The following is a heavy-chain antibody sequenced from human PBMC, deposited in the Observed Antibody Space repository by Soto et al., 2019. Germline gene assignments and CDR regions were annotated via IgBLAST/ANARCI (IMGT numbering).Heavy chain of an antibody. V-gene: IGHV4-30-4*01. CDR1: GGSISSGDYY. CDR3: ARDVLYSTSRIDS. Sequence: SETLSLTCTVSGGSISSGDYYWSWIRQPPGKGLEWIGYIYYSGSTYYTPSLRSRVTISVDTSKNQFSLKLSSVTSADTAVYYGARDVLYSTSRIDSWGQGTLVPVSS. J-gene: IGHJ4*02. CDR2: IYYSGST. D-gene: IGHD6-6*01.